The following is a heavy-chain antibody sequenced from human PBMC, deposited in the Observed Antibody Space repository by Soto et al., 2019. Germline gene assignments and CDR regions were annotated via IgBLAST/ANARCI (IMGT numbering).Heavy chain of an antibody. CDR3: ATDSSSSYNGMDV. CDR1: GFSVSSKY. CDR2: IYSGGST. J-gene: IGHJ6*02. D-gene: IGHD6-6*01. Sequence: PGGSLRLSCASSGFSVSSKYMSWVRQAPGKGLEWVSVIYSGGSTYYADSVKGRFTISRDNSKNTLYLQMNSLRADDTAVYYCATDSSSSYNGMDVWGQGTTVTVSS. V-gene: IGHV3-53*01.